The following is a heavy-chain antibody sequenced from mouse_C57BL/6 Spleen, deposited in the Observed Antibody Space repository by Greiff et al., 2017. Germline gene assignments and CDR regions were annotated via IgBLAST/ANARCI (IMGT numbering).Heavy chain of an antibody. V-gene: IGHV1-69*01. J-gene: IGHJ4*01. D-gene: IGHD2-5*01. CDR3: ARWDMSNYGEDYAMDY. CDR1: GYTFTSYW. CDR2: IDPSDSYT. Sequence: QVQLQQPGAELVMPGASVKLSCKASGYTFTSYWMHWVKQRPGQGLEWIGEIDPSDSYTNYNQKFKGKSTLTVDKSSSTAYMQLSSLTSEDSAVXYCARWDMSNYGEDYAMDYWGQGTSVTVSS.